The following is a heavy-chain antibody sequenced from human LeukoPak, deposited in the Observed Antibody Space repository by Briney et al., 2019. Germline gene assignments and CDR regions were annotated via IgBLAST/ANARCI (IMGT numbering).Heavy chain of an antibody. CDR1: GGSISSGGYY. CDR3: ARETTYYYDSSGYYQPRIFDY. D-gene: IGHD3-22*01. J-gene: IGHJ4*02. Sequence: PSETLSLTCTVSGGSISSGGYYWSWIRQHPGKGLEWIGYIYYSGSTYYNPSLKSRVTISVDTSKNQFSLKLSSVTAADTAVYYCARETTYYYDSSGYYQPRIFDYWGQGTLVTVSS. V-gene: IGHV4-31*03. CDR2: IYYSGST.